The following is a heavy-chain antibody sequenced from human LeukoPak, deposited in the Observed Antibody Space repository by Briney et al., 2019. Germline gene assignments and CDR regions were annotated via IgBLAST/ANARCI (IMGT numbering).Heavy chain of an antibody. CDR1: GFTFGSYA. V-gene: IGHV3-30*04. D-gene: IGHD4-23*01. CDR2: ISYDGSNK. CDR3: AKDYGGNSNYYYYYMDV. Sequence: PGGSLRLSCAASGFTFGSYAMHWVRQAPGKGLGWVAVISYDGSNKYYADSVKGRFTISRDNSKDTLYLQMNSLRAEDTAVYFCAKDYGGNSNYYYYYMDVWGKGTRVTIS. J-gene: IGHJ6*03.